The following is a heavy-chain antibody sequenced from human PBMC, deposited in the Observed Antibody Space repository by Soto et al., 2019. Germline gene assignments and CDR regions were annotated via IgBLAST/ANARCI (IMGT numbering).Heavy chain of an antibody. D-gene: IGHD3-22*01. CDR1: GGSISSGGYS. CDR2: IYHSGST. CDR3: ARGAYYYDSRGYYWSYFDY. Sequence: SETLTLTCADSGGSISSGGYSWSWIRQPPGKGLEWIGYIYHSGSTYYNPSLKSRVTISVDRSKNQFSLKLSSVTAADTAVYYCARGAYYYDSRGYYWSYFDYWGQGTLVTVSS. J-gene: IGHJ4*02. V-gene: IGHV4-30-2*01.